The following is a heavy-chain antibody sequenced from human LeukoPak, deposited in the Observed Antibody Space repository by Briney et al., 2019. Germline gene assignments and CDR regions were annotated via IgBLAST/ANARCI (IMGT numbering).Heavy chain of an antibody. CDR3: ARDWGYYDSSGAYHGVNWFDS. CDR1: GGTFNSYA. J-gene: IGHJ5*01. CDR2: IIPMSDTA. Sequence: ASVKVSCKASGGTFNSYAISWVRQAPGQGLEWMGGIIPMSDTANYPQKFQGRLTITADKSTTTAYVELSSLESDDTAVYYCARDWGYYDSSGAYHGVNWFDSWGQGTLVIVSS. D-gene: IGHD3-22*01. V-gene: IGHV1-69*06.